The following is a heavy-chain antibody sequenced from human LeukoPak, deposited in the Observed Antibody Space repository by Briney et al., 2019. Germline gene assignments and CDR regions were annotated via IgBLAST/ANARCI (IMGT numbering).Heavy chain of an antibody. D-gene: IGHD3-22*01. CDR3: ARVRYYDSRLDP. CDR2: INSDGSST. CDR1: GFTFSSYW. V-gene: IGHV3-74*01. J-gene: IGHJ5*02. Sequence: GGSLRLSCAASGFTFSSYWIHWVRQAPGKGLVWVSRINSDGSSTSYADSVKGRFTISRDNAKSTLCLQMNSLRAGDTAVYYCARVRYYDSRLDPWGQGTLVTVSS.